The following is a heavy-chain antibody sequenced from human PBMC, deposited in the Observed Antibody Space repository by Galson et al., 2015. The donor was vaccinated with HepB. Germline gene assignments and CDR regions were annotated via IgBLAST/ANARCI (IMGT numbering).Heavy chain of an antibody. D-gene: IGHD1-26*01. CDR2: VNSDGSST. J-gene: IGHJ4*02. V-gene: IGHV3-74*01. Sequence: SLRLSCAASGFTFSSYWMHWVRQAPGKGLVWVSRVNSDGSSTRYADSVKGRFTISRDNAKNTLYLQINILRAEDTAVYYCARVLAWEVGAIDYWCQGTLATVSS. CDR3: ARVLAWEVGAIDY. CDR1: GFTFSSYW.